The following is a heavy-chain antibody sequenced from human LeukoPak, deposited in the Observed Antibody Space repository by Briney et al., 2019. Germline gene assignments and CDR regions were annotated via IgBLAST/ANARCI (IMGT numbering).Heavy chain of an antibody. Sequence: EASVKVSCKASGGTFSSYAISWVRQAPGQGLEWMGGIIPIFGTANYAQKFQGRVTITADKSTSTAYMELSSLRSEDTGVYYCARGEGIAVADTWENFDYWGKGTLVTVSS. CDR1: GGTFSSYA. V-gene: IGHV1-69*06. J-gene: IGHJ4*02. CDR3: ARGEGIAVADTWENFDY. D-gene: IGHD6-19*01. CDR2: IIPIFGTA.